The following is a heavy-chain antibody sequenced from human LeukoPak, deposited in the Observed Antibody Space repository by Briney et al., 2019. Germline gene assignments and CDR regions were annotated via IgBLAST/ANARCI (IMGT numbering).Heavy chain of an antibody. V-gene: IGHV3-7*01. Sequence: GGSLRLSCAASGFTFSSYSMNWVRQAPGKGLEWVANIKQDGSEKYYVDSVKGRFTISRDNAKNSLYLQMNSLRAEDTAVYYCASISGSIDYWGQGTLVTVSS. CDR2: IKQDGSEK. J-gene: IGHJ4*02. D-gene: IGHD1-26*01. CDR1: GFTFSSYS. CDR3: ASISGSIDY.